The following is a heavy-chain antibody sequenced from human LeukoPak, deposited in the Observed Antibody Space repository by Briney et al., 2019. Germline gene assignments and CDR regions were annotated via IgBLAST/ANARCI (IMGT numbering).Heavy chain of an antibody. V-gene: IGHV3-20*04. Sequence: GGSLRLSCAAYGFTFDDDGMGWVRQAPGKGLGWVSGINWDGGSTGYADSVEGRFTISRDNAKNSLYLQMNSLRAEDTALYYCARVHCSSTSCYTGDFDYWGQGTLATVSS. CDR1: GFTFDDDG. CDR2: INWDGGST. D-gene: IGHD2-2*02. J-gene: IGHJ4*02. CDR3: ARVHCSSTSCYTGDFDY.